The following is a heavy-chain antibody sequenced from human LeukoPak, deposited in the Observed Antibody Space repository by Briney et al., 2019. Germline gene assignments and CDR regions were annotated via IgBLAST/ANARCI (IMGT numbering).Heavy chain of an antibody. D-gene: IGHD6-19*01. V-gene: IGHV4-34*01. Sequence: SETLSLTCAVYGGSFSGYYWSWIRQPPGKGLEWIGEINHSGSTNYNPSLKSRVTISVDTSKNQFSLKLGSVTAADTAVYCCARRRGGIAVAGTGFLYYMDVWGKGTTVTISS. CDR3: ARRRGGIAVAGTGFLYYMDV. CDR2: INHSGST. J-gene: IGHJ6*03. CDR1: GGSFSGYY.